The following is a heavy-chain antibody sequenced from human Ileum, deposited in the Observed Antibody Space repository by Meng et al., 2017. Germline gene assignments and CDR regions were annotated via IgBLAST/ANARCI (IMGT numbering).Heavy chain of an antibody. CDR1: GGSVNSCSYY. CDR3: ARGHYDKYFDS. D-gene: IGHD3-22*01. V-gene: IGHV4-61*01. CDR2: MYFSGST. J-gene: IGHJ4*02. Sequence: QVILPESGPGLVRPLETLSPSCTICGGSVNSCSYYWSWIRQPTGNGLDWIGYMYFSGSTNYNASLKSRVSISVDTSKKQFSLNLTSVTAADTAVYYCARGHYDKYFDSWGQGTLVTVSS.